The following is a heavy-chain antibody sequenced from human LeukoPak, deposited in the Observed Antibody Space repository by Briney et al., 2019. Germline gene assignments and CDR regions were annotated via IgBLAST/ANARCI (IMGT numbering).Heavy chain of an antibody. CDR3: ARGGVTVTTIVFDY. CDR1: GFTFSSYS. J-gene: IGHJ4*02. D-gene: IGHD4-17*01. Sequence: GGSLRLSCAASGFTFSSYSMNWVRQAPGKGLEWVSSISSSSSYIYYADSVKGRFTISRDNAKNSLYLQMNSLRAEDTAVYYCARGGVTVTTIVFDYWGQGTLVTVSS. CDR2: ISSSSSYI. V-gene: IGHV3-21*01.